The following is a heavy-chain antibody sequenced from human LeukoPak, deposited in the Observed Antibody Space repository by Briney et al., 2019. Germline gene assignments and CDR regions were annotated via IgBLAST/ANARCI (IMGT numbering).Heavy chain of an antibody. CDR1: GFTFSSYE. CDR3: ARPSYSYGQVVAIPFDI. CDR2: ISSSGSTI. V-gene: IGHV3-48*03. D-gene: IGHD5-18*01. Sequence: GGSLRLSCAAAGFTFSSYEMNWVRQAPGKGLEWVSYISSSGSTIYYADSVKGRFTISRDNAKNSLYLQMNSLRAEDTAVYYCARPSYSYGQVVAIPFDIWGQGTMVTVSS. J-gene: IGHJ3*02.